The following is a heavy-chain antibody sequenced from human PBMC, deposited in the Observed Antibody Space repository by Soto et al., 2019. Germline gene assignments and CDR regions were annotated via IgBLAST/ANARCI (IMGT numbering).Heavy chain of an antibody. CDR2: ISYDGSNK. D-gene: IGHD3-22*01. J-gene: IGHJ4*02. CDR3: ARPRRDGNYKRSGYHY. Sequence: QVQLVESGGGVVQPGRSLRLSCAASGFTFSSYAMHWVRQAPGKGLEWVAVISYDGSNKYYADSVKGRFTISRDNSKNTPYLQMNSLRAEDTAVYYCARPRRDGNYKRSGYHYWGQGTLVTVSP. CDR1: GFTFSSYA. V-gene: IGHV3-30-3*01.